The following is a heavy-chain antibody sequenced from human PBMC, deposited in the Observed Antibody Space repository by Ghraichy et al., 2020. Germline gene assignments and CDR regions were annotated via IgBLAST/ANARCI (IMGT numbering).Heavy chain of an antibody. CDR1: GFSFNKFS. Sequence: GGSLRLSCVASGFSFNKFSMHWVRQAPGKGPQWVAVISYDGVNIFYSDSVKGRFTVSRDISTTTLHLQMNSLSADDTATYYCAKDFAYTSGWFDSWGQGTPVTVSS. CDR2: ISYDGVNI. CDR3: AKDFAYTSGWFDS. V-gene: IGHV3-30*04. J-gene: IGHJ5*01. D-gene: IGHD1-26*01.